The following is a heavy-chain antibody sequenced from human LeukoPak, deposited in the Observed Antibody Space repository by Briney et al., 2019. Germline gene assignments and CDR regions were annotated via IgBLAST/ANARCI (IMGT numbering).Heavy chain of an antibody. V-gene: IGHV1-2*06. CDR3: ATGVTMVRGVIF. CDR2: INPNSGGT. J-gene: IGHJ4*02. D-gene: IGHD3-10*01. Sequence: GASVKVSYKASGYTFTGYYMHWVRQAPGQGLEWMGRINPNSGGTNYAQKFQGRVTMTRDTSISTAYMELSRLRSEDTAVYYCATGVTMVRGVIFWGQGTLVTVSS. CDR1: GYTFTGYY.